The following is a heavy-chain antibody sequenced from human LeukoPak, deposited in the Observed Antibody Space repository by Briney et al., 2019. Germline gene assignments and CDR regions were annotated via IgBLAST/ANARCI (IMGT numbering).Heavy chain of an antibody. Sequence: PGGSLRLSCAASGFTFSSYAMGWVRQAPGKGLEWVSAISGSGGSTYYADSVKGRFTISRDNSKNTLYLQMNSLRAEDTAVYYCAKDLRYSSGWYYYYYGMDVWGQGTTVTVSS. CDR2: ISGSGGST. D-gene: IGHD6-19*01. CDR3: AKDLRYSSGWYYYYYGMDV. CDR1: GFTFSSYA. J-gene: IGHJ6*02. V-gene: IGHV3-23*01.